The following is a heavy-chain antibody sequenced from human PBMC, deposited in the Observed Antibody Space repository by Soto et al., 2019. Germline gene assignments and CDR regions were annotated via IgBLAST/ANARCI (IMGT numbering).Heavy chain of an antibody. D-gene: IGHD3-16*01. CDR1: GGTFSHYG. CDR3: ARGSAYDNGGAFDI. Sequence: QVQLVQSGAEVKKPGSPVKVSCKASGGTFSHYGISWVRQAPGEGLEWLGGIIPIFGTRNYAQKFQGRVTITADKSTGTAYMDLSNLRSEDTAVYYCARGSAYDNGGAFDIWGQGTMVTVSS. J-gene: IGHJ3*02. V-gene: IGHV1-69*06. CDR2: IIPIFGTR.